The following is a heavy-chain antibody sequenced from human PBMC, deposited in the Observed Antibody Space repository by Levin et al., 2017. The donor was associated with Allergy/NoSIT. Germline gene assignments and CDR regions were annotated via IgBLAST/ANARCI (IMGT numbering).Heavy chain of an antibody. J-gene: IGHJ4*02. CDR3: AREPSVTTWGTLGY. D-gene: IGHD4-17*01. Sequence: ASVKVSCKASGYYAMHWVRQAPGQGLEWMGWINPASGTTYNSKNFQGRVTITRDASASTAYMELSSLRSEDTAVYYCAREPSVTTWGTLGYWGLGTLVTVSS. CDR2: INPASGTT. V-gene: IGHV1-3*01. CDR1: GYYA.